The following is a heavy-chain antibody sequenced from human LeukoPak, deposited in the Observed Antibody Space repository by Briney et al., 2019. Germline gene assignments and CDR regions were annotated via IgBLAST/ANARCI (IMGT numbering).Heavy chain of an antibody. V-gene: IGHV3-72*01. D-gene: IGHD1-7*01. CDR3: VRRNYVAFDI. Sequence: GGSLRLSCAVSGFIFSDQYMDWVRQAPGKGLKWVGRTQNKANSYTMDYAASVRGRFTISRDDSKNSLSLQMNSLKTEDTAVYYCVRRNYVAFDIWGQGTMVIVSS. CDR2: TQNKANSYTM. CDR1: GFIFSDQY. J-gene: IGHJ3*02.